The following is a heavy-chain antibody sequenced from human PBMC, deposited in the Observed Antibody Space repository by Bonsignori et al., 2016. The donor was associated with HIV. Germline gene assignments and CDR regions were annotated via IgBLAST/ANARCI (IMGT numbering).Heavy chain of an antibody. Sequence: WVRQAPGQGLEWMGIINPSGGSTSYAQKFQGRVTMTRDTSTSTVYMELSSLRSEDTAVYYCARDWRGYITMVRGVIRAYMDVWGKGTTVTVSS. D-gene: IGHD3-10*01. CDR2: INPSGGST. V-gene: IGHV1-46*01. J-gene: IGHJ6*03. CDR3: ARDWRGYITMVRGVIRAYMDV.